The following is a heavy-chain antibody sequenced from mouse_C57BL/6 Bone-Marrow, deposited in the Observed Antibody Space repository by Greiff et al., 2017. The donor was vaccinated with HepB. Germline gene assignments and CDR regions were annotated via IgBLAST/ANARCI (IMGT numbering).Heavy chain of an antibody. Sequence: DVKLVESGGGLVKPGGSLKLSCAASGFTFSDYGMHWVRQAPEKGLEWVAYISSGSSTIYYADTVKGRFTISRDNAKNTLFLQMTSLRSEDTAMYYCARSYDGYPLGFDVWGTGTTVTVSS. J-gene: IGHJ1*03. D-gene: IGHD2-2*01. CDR3: ARSYDGYPLGFDV. CDR2: ISSGSSTI. CDR1: GFTFSDYG. V-gene: IGHV5-17*01.